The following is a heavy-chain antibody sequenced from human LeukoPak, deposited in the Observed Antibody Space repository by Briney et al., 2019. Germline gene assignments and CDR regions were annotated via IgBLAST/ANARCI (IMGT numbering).Heavy chain of an antibody. D-gene: IGHD1-26*01. CDR3: ARARTGSYYSTFEH. CDR2: ISYDETNY. J-gene: IGHJ1*01. Sequence: GRSLRLSCTASGLTFSAYAMHWVSQAPGKGMEWVAVISYDETNYYYAESVKGRFSISRDDSKNTLVLQMNSLTTKDTGVYYCARARTGSYYSTFEHWGPGTLVSVSS. V-gene: IGHV3-30*04. CDR1: GLTFSAYA.